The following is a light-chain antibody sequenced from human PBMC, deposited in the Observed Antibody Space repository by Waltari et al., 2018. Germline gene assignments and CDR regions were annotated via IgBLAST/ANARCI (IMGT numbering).Light chain of an antibody. Sequence: EVVMTQSPATLSVSPGERPTLSCRASQNINKLLAWYQQKPGQAPRLLIYRASTRATGIPVRFSGSGSGTEFTLTISSLQSEDFAIYYCQEYNNWPITFGQGTRLEIK. J-gene: IGKJ5*01. V-gene: IGKV3-15*01. CDR3: QEYNNWPIT. CDR1: QNINKL. CDR2: RAS.